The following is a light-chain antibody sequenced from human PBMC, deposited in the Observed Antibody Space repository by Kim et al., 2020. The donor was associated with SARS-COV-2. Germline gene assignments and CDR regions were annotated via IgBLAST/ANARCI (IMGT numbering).Light chain of an antibody. J-gene: IGLJ3*02. CDR1: KLGDKY. CDR3: QAWDSTWV. CDR2: QDS. V-gene: IGLV3-1*01. Sequence: SYELTQPPSVSVSPGQTASITCSGDKLGDKYACWYQQKPGQSPVLVFYQDSKRPSGIPERFSGSNSGNTATLTISGTQAMDEADYYCQAWDSTWVFGGGT.